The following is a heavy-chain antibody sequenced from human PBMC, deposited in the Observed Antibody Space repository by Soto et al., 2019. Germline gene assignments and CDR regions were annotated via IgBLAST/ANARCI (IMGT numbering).Heavy chain of an antibody. CDR1: GFTFSSYG. Sequence: QVQLVESGGGVVQPGRSLRLSCAASGFTFSSYGMHWVRQAPGKGLEWVAVIWYDGSNKYYADSVKGRFTISRDNSKNTLNLQKNNLRAEETAVYYYASPPTYCSGGSCYLPFDYWGQGTLVTVSS. CDR3: ASPPTYCSGGSCYLPFDY. CDR2: IWYDGSNK. D-gene: IGHD2-15*01. J-gene: IGHJ4*02. V-gene: IGHV3-33*01.